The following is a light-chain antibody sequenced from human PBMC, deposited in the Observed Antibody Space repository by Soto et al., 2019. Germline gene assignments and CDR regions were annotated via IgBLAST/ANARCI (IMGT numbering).Light chain of an antibody. CDR1: RSNIGNNA. J-gene: IGLJ3*02. Sequence: QSVLTQPPSVSAAPRQRVTISCSGSRSNIGNNAVNWYQHLPGKAPTLIVHFDDRVPSGVSDRFSGSKSGTSASLAISGLQSEDEADYYCAAWDDSLNGPVFGGGTKLTVL. V-gene: IGLV1-36*01. CDR3: AAWDDSLNGPV. CDR2: FDD.